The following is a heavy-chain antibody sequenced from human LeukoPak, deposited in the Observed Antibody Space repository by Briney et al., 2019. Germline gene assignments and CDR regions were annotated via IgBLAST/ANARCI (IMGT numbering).Heavy chain of an antibody. CDR1: GGSISTNY. J-gene: IGHJ1*01. CDR2: IYVTGTT. Sequence: SETLSLTCTVSGGSISTNYWNWIRQPAGKGLEWIGRIYVTGTTYYNPSLKSRLTMSVDASRNQFFLNLSSVTAADTAVYYCARGGPDLAREYFQYWGEGTLVTVS. V-gene: IGHV4-4*07. D-gene: IGHD5-12*01. CDR3: ARGGPDLAREYFQY.